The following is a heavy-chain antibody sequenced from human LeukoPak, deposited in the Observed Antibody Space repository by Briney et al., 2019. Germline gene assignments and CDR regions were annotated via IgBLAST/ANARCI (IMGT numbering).Heavy chain of an antibody. CDR3: ARGPYCSGGTCYSQFLDH. J-gene: IGHJ4*02. V-gene: IGHV1-18*01. CDR2: ISAYNGDT. Sequence: ASVKLSCKASGYTFTNYGITWVRQAPGQGLEWMGWISAYNGDTTYAQNLKGRVTMTTDTSTSTAYMELRSLTSGDTAVYYCARGPYCSGGTCYSQFLDHWGQGTLVTVSS. CDR1: GYTFTNYG. D-gene: IGHD2-15*01.